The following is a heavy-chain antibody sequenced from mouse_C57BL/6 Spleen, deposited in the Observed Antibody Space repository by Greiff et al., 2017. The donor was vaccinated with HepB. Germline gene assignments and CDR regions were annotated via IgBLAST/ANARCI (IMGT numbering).Heavy chain of an antibody. D-gene: IGHD2-3*01. CDR1: GFTFSSYA. Sequence: EVQGVESGGGLVKPGGSLKLSCAASGFTFSSYAMSWVRQTPEKRLEWVATISDGGSYTYYPDNVKGRFTISRDNAKNNLYLQMSHLKSEDTAMYYCARDRYDGLDYWGQGTTLTVSS. J-gene: IGHJ2*01. CDR3: ARDRYDGLDY. V-gene: IGHV5-4*01. CDR2: ISDGGSYT.